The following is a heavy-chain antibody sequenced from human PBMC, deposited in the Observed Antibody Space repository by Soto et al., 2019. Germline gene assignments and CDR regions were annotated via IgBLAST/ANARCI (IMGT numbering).Heavy chain of an antibody. D-gene: IGHD3-10*01. Sequence: SSETLSLTCSVSGASIKSYYWTWIRQFPGKELEWIAYVHHSGITKYKSSLRSRATISVDTSKNQLSLNLTSVTAADTAVYYCARLPAVSGSVAWFDPWGQGTLVTVSS. CDR3: ARLPAVSGSVAWFDP. J-gene: IGHJ5*02. V-gene: IGHV4-59*08. CDR1: GASIKSYY. CDR2: VHHSGIT.